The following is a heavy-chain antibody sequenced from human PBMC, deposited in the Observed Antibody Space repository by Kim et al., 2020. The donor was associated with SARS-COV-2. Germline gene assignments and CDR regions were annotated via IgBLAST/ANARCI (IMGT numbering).Heavy chain of an antibody. CDR3: ARDRAEGSDYDILTATSPFDY. Sequence: SVKVSCKASGGTFSSYAISWVRQAPGQGLEWMGGIIPIFGTANYAQKFQGRVTITADESTSTAYMELSSLRSEDTAVYYCARDRAEGSDYDILTATSPFDYWGQGTLVTVSS. J-gene: IGHJ4*02. CDR1: GGTFSSYA. D-gene: IGHD3-9*01. CDR2: IIPIFGTA. V-gene: IGHV1-69*13.